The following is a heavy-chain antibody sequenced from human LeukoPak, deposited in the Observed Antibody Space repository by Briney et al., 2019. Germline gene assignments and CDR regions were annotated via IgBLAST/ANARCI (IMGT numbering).Heavy chain of an antibody. CDR3: AREMTDSGGYTYYFDY. CDR2: IYYSGST. J-gene: IGHJ4*02. D-gene: IGHD3-22*01. CDR1: GGSISSSSYY. V-gene: IGHV4-39*07. Sequence: PSETLSLTCTVSGGSISSSSYYWGWIRQPPGKGLEWIGSIYYSGSTYYNPSLKSRVTISVDTSKNQFSLKLSSVTAADTAVYYCAREMTDSGGYTYYFDYWGQGTLVTVSS.